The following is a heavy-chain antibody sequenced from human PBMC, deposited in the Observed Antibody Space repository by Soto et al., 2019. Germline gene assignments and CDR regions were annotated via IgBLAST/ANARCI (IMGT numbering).Heavy chain of an antibody. J-gene: IGHJ4*02. CDR2: IIPIFGTA. CDR3: ARTASLTGYSSGWYRY. V-gene: IGHV1-69*01. D-gene: IGHD6-19*01. Sequence: QVQLVQSGAEVKKPGSSVKVSCKASGGTFSSYAISWVRQAPGQGLEWMGGIIPIFGTANYAQKFQGGVTITADESTSTAYMELSSLRSEDTAVYYCARTASLTGYSSGWYRYWGQGTLVTVSS. CDR1: GGTFSSYA.